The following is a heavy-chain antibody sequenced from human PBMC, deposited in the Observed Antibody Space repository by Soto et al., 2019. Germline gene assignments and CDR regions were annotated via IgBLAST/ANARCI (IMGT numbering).Heavy chain of an antibody. Sequence: EVQLVESGGGLVQPGGSLRLSCAASGFLFNTYWMFWVRQAPRKGLLWVSRIKSDGSSTNYADSVKGRFTISRDNAKNTLYLQMTSLRAADTAVYYCAIGGGDYNYLGYWGQGILVTVSS. CDR2: IKSDGSST. V-gene: IGHV3-74*01. CDR3: AIGGGDYNYLGY. J-gene: IGHJ4*02. D-gene: IGHD3-9*01. CDR1: GFLFNTYW.